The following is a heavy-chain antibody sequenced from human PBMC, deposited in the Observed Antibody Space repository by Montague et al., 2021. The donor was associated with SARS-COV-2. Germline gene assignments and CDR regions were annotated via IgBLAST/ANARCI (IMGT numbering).Heavy chain of an antibody. D-gene: IGHD3-10*01. CDR2: IYYSGTT. V-gene: IGHV4-59*12. CDR1: GGSISSYY. J-gene: IGHJ3*01. CDR3: ARRAHRGGRGLDA. Sequence: SETLSLTCTVSGGSISSYYWNWIRETPGKGLEWIGYIYYSGTTNYNPSLKSRVTISLDTPKNQFSLNLYSVTAADTALYYCARRAHRGGRGLDAWGQGTLVTVSS.